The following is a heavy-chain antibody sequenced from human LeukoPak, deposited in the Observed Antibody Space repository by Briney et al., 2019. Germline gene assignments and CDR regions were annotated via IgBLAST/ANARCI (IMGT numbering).Heavy chain of an antibody. CDR3: AKATRPFTIFGVVIGDY. D-gene: IGHD3-3*01. Sequence: PGGSLRLSCAASGFTFSSYAMSWVRQAPGKGLEWVSAISGSGGSTYYADSVKGRFTISRDNCKNTLYLQMNSLRAEDTAVYYCAKATRPFTIFGVVIGDYWGQGTLVTVSS. V-gene: IGHV3-23*01. CDR1: GFTFSSYA. J-gene: IGHJ4*02. CDR2: ISGSGGST.